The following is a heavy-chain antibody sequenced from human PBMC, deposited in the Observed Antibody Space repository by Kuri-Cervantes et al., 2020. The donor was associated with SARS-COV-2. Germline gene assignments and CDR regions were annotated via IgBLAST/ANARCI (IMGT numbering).Heavy chain of an antibody. CDR2: INESGSI. CDR1: GFTFSNYA. D-gene: IGHD3-3*01. V-gene: IGHV4-34*01. Sequence: GSLRLSCAASGFTFSNYALSWVRQAPGKGLEWIGEINESGSINYNPSLKSRVTISVDTSKNQFSLELRSVTAADTALYYGARGTLKNRHSDFWGGHYDGPYFFDTWGQGTLVTVSS. CDR3: ARGTLKNRHSDFWGGHYDGPYFFDT. J-gene: IGHJ4*02.